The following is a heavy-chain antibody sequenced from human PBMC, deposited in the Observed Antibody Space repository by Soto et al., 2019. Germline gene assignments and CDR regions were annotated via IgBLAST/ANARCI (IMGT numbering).Heavy chain of an antibody. CDR3: ERSTNDYGDRH. CDR1: GYTFTSYD. D-gene: IGHD4-17*01. Sequence: QVQLVQSGAEVKKPGASVKVSCKASGYTFTSYDINWVRQATGQGLEWMGWMNPNSGNTGYAQKFQGRVTMTSNTSISTAYMELSCLRSEDSAVYYWERSTNDYGDRHWGQGTLVTVSS. J-gene: IGHJ4*02. V-gene: IGHV1-8*01. CDR2: MNPNSGNT.